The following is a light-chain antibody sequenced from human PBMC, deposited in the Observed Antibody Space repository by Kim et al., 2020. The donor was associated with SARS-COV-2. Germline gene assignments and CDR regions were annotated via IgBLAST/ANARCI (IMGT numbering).Light chain of an antibody. CDR1: SSDVGGYNF. V-gene: IGLV2-14*03. CDR2: DVS. Sequence: QSALTQPASVSGSPGQSITISCTGTSSDVGGYNFVSWYQQHPGKAPKLMIYDVSIRPSGVSTRFSGSKSGNTASLTISGLQNEDEADYYCTSYTSSSTLVVFGGGTQLTVL. J-gene: IGLJ2*01. CDR3: TSYTSSSTLVV.